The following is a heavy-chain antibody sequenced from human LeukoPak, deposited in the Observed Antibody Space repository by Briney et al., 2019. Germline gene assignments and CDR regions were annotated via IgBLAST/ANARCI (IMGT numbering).Heavy chain of an antibody. CDR1: GFTFSSYS. J-gene: IGHJ4*02. V-gene: IGHV3-21*01. Sequence: GSLRLSCAASGFTFSSYSMNWVRQAPGRGLEWVSSIGSSSSYIYYADSVKGRFTISRDNAKNSLYLQMNSLRAEDTAVYYCARGYQRHFDYWGQGTLVTVSS. CDR3: ARGYQRHFDY. CDR2: IGSSSSYI. D-gene: IGHD2-2*01.